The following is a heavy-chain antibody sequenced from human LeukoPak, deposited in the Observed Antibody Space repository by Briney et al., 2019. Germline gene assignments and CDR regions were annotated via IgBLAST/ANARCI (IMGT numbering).Heavy chain of an antibody. V-gene: IGHV3-48*04. D-gene: IGHD2-21*02. Sequence: PGGSLRLPCAASGFTFSSYSMNWVRQAPGKGLEWVSYISSSSSTIYYADSVKGRFTISRDNAKNSLYLQMNSLRAEDTAVYYCARDLTAMEPPYDYWGQGTLVTVSS. CDR1: GFTFSSYS. CDR3: ARDLTAMEPPYDY. J-gene: IGHJ4*02. CDR2: ISSSSSTI.